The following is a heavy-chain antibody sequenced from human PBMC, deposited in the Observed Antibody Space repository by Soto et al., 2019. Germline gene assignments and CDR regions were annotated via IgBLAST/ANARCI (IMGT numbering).Heavy chain of an antibody. CDR1: GGSISSSSYY. J-gene: IGHJ4*02. CDR2: IYYSGST. D-gene: IGHD6-13*01. CDR3: ERGPNLYSSTQLGAY. V-gene: IGHV4-39*07. Sequence: SETLSLTCTVSGGSISSSSYYWGWIRQPPGKGLEWIGSIYYSGSTYYNPSLKSRVTISVDTSKNQFSLKLSSVTAADTAVYYCERGPNLYSSTQLGAYWGQGTLVTVSS.